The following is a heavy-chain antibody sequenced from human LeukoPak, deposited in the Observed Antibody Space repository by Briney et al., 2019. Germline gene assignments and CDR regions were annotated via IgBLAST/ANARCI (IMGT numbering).Heavy chain of an antibody. D-gene: IGHD2-2*01. CDR3: ARSPVVPAAIDWFDP. CDR1: GGSLSSGGYY. CDR2: IYYSGST. Sequence: SETLSLTCTVSGGSLSSGGYYWSWIRQHPGTGLEWIGYIYYSGSTYYNPSLKSRVTISVDTSKNQFSLKLSSVTAADTAVYYCARSPVVPAAIDWFDPWGQGTLVTVSS. J-gene: IGHJ5*02. V-gene: IGHV4-31*03.